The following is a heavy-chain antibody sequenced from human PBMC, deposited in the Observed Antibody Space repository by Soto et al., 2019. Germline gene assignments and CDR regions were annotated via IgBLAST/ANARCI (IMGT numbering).Heavy chain of an antibody. V-gene: IGHV5-51*01. CDR3: ARNKGYCSRTSWYGMDV. J-gene: IGHJ6*01. D-gene: IGHD2-15*01. Sequence: GESLKVSCEGSGYRFTRYLVLWVRPILWKSLEWMGTIYPGDSDTRYSPSFQGQVTISADKSISTAYLQWNSLKTSDTAMYFCARNKGYCSRTSWYGMDVWGQGAAVTVCS. CDR2: IYPGDSDT. CDR1: GYRFTRYL.